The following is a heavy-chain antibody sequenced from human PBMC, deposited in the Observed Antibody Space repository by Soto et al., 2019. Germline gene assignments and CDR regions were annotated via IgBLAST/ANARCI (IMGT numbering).Heavy chain of an antibody. D-gene: IGHD2-2*02. CDR3: VRDHGYCTSISCYRDYYYYGMDV. CDR1: GDTFSSYG. V-gene: IGHV1-69*01. CDR2: IIPMYGTA. J-gene: IGHJ6*02. Sequence: QVQLVQSGAEVKKPGSSVKVSCKVSGDTFSSYGISWVRQAPGQGLEWMGGIIPMYGTANYSQKFQGRVTTTADEPTTAAYMELSGLRSEDTAVYLCVRDHGYCTSISCYRDYYYYGMDVWGQGTTVTVSS.